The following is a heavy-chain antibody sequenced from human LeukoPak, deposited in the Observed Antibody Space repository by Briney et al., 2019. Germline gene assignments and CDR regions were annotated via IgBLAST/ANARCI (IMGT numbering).Heavy chain of an antibody. CDR2: INPKSGGT. CDR1: GYTFTAYY. D-gene: IGHD3-3*01. J-gene: IGHJ5*02. V-gene: IGHV1-2*02. Sequence: GASVKVSCKASGYTFTAYYMHWVRQAPGRGLEWMGWINPKSGGTKYAQKFQGRVTMTRDTSTRTTYMELSRLRSDDTAVYYCARVPTYDLWSGYRGDSWFDPWGQGTLVTVSS. CDR3: ARVPTYDLWSGYRGDSWFDP.